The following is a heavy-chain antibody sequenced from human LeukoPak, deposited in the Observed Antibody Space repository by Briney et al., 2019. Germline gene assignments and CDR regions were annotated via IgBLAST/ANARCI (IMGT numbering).Heavy chain of an antibody. CDR2: IYYSGST. CDR3: ARGKLRRYMDV. D-gene: IGHD1-7*01. Sequence: SETLSLTCTVSGGSISSSSYYWGWIRQPPGKGLEWIGSIYYSGSTYYNPSLKSRVTISVDTSKNQFSLKLSSVTAADTAVYYCARGKLRRYMDVWGKGTTVTVSS. V-gene: IGHV4-39*01. J-gene: IGHJ6*03. CDR1: GGSISSSSYY.